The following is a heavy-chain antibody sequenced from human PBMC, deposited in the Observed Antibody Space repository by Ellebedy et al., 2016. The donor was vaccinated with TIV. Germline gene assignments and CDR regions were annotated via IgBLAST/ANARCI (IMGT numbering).Heavy chain of an antibody. CDR1: GYTFTSYY. D-gene: IGHD2-2*01. V-gene: IGHV1-46*01. J-gene: IGHJ4*02. CDR2: INLSGGST. CDR3: AREGTRGALDY. Sequence: AASVTVSCKASGYTFTSYYMHWVRQAPGQGLEWMGIINLSGGSTSYAQKFQGRVTMTRDTSTSTVFMELSSLRSEDTAVYYCAREGTRGALDYWGRGTLVTVSS.